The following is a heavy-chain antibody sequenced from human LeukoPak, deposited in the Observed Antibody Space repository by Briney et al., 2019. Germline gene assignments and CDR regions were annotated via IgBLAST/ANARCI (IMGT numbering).Heavy chain of an antibody. Sequence: PGGSLRLSCAASGFTFSSYWMSWVRQAPGKGLEWVANIKQDGGEKYYVDSVKGRFTISRDNAKNSLYLQMNSLRAEDTAVYYCARDFFFDIVVVPAAIAGVDYWGQGTLVTVSS. D-gene: IGHD2-2*02. CDR1: GFTFSSYW. V-gene: IGHV3-7*01. CDR3: ARDFFFDIVVVPAAIAGVDY. J-gene: IGHJ4*02. CDR2: IKQDGGEK.